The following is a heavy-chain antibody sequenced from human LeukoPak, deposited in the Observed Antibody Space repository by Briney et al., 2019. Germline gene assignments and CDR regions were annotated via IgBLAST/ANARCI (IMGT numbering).Heavy chain of an antibody. CDR2: IDPSAGST. V-gene: IGHV1-46*01. CDR3: ARAHYASSNIKVPFDV. D-gene: IGHD3-22*01. Sequence: ASVKVSCKASGYTFTDYYMHWVRRAPGQGLEWMGVIDPSAGSTTYAQKFQGRVTMTRDTATSTVYMELSSLRSEDTAVYYCARAHYASSNIKVPFDVWGKGTTVTVSS. J-gene: IGHJ6*04. CDR1: GYTFTDYY.